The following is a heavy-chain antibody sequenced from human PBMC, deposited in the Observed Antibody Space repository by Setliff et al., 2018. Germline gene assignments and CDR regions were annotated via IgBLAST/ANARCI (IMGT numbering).Heavy chain of an antibody. CDR3: ANAQRGYSGYASGDAFDI. Sequence: GGSLRLSCAASGFTFSTYYMHWVRQPPGKGLEWVAFIRYDGSNKYYADSVKGRFTISRDNSKNTLYLQMNSLRAEDTAVYYCANAQRGYSGYASGDAFDIWGQGTMVTVSS. CDR1: GFTFSTYY. D-gene: IGHD5-12*01. V-gene: IGHV3-30*02. J-gene: IGHJ3*02. CDR2: IRYDGSNK.